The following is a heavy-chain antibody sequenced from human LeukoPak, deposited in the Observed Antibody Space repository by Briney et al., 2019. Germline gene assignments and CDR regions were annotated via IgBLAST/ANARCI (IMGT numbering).Heavy chain of an antibody. CDR1: GGSFSGYY. CDR2: INHSGST. Sequence: PSETPSLTCAVYGGSFSGYYWSWIRQPPGKGLEWIGEINHSGSTNYNPSLKSRVTISVDTSKNQFSLKLSSVTAADTAVYYCARAAYGSGAADFDYWGQGTLVTVSS. V-gene: IGHV4-34*01. CDR3: ARAAYGSGAADFDY. D-gene: IGHD3-10*01. J-gene: IGHJ4*02.